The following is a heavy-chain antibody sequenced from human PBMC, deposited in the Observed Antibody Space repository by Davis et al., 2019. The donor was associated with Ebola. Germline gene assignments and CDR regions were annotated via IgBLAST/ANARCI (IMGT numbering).Heavy chain of an antibody. J-gene: IGHJ4*02. V-gene: IGHV3-30*04. CDR2: ISYDGTSK. Sequence: GESLKISCAASGFTFTSYTMHWVRQAPGKGLEWVALISYDGTSKFYADSVKGRFTISRDNAKNSLYLQMNSLRDEDTAVYYCARDSTTVVSQKQFDYWGQGTLVTVSS. CDR3: ARDSTTVVSQKQFDY. CDR1: GFTFTSYT. D-gene: IGHD4-23*01.